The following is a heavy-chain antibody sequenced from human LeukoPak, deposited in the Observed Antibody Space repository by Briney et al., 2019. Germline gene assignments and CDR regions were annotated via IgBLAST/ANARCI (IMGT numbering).Heavy chain of an antibody. CDR2: IYSGDSHT. Sequence: HGESLKISCKGSGYSFTYWIGWVRQMPVKGLEWMGIIYSGDSHTKYSPSFQGRVTISADKSISTAYLQWSSLEASDTAMYYCASARHGDYVWDYWGQGTLVTVSS. V-gene: IGHV5-51*01. J-gene: IGHJ4*02. CDR1: GYSFTYW. D-gene: IGHD4-17*01. CDR3: ASARHGDYVWDY.